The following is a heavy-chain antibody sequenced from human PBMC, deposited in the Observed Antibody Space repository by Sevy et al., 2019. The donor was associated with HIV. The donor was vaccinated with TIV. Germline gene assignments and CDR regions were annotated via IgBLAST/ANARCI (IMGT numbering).Heavy chain of an antibody. CDR1: GYTFTGYY. CDR3: ARAPLQEYYYGMDV. CDR2: INPNSGDT. V-gene: IGHV1-2*02. J-gene: IGHJ6*02. Sequence: ASVKVSCKVSGYTFTGYYLHWVRQVPGQGLEWMGWINPNSGDTNYAQKFQGRVTMTRDTSISTSYMELSSLRSDDTAVFYCARAPLQEYYYGMDVWGQGTTVTVSS.